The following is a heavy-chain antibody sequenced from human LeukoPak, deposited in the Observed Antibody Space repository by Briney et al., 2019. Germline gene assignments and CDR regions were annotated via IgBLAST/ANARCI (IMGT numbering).Heavy chain of an antibody. CDR3: AREPGRITFYDILTGYQGPGGMDV. Sequence: QTGGSLRLSCAASGFTFDDYAMPWVRQAPGKGLEWVSGISWNSGSIGYADSVKGRFTISRDNAKNSLYLQMNSLRAEDTAVYYCAREPGRITFYDILTGYQGPGGMDVWGQGTTVTVSS. J-gene: IGHJ6*02. D-gene: IGHD3-9*01. CDR2: ISWNSGSI. CDR1: GFTFDDYA. V-gene: IGHV3-9*01.